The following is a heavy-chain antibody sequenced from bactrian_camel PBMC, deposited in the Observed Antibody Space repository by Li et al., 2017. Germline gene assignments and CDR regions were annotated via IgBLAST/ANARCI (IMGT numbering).Heavy chain of an antibody. D-gene: IGHD3*01. V-gene: IGHV3S42*01. J-gene: IGHJ6*01. Sequence: VQLVESGGGLVQPGGSLRLSCAASGFQFSDYPMSWVRQAPGKGLEWIAQIAYDGWVSSYNDPAKGRFTISKDNAKSSSYLQMNSLTPADTAMYYCAYEPACLLKVLLPPDQRAPFGYRGQGTQVTVS. CDR1: GFQFSDYP. CDR3: AYEPACLLKVLLPPDQRAPFGY. CDR2: IAYDGWVS.